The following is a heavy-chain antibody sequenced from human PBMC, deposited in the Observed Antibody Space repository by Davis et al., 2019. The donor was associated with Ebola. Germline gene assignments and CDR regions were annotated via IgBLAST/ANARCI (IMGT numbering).Heavy chain of an antibody. J-gene: IGHJ6*02. CDR2: ISAYNGNT. CDR3: AADTGYRYYYGMDV. D-gene: IGHD1-1*01. Sequence: ASAKVSCKASGYTFTSYGISWVRQAPGQGLEWMGWISAYNGNTNYAQKLQGRVTMTRDTSTSTVYMELSSLRSEDTAVYYCAADTGYRYYYGMDVWGQGTTVTVSS. V-gene: IGHV1-18*01. CDR1: GYTFTSYG.